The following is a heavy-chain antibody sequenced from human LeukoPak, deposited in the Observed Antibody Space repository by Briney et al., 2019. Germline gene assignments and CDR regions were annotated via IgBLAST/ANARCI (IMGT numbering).Heavy chain of an antibody. D-gene: IGHD5-24*01. V-gene: IGHV4-59*12. CDR2: IYYSGST. CDR1: GGSMSSYY. J-gene: IGHJ4*02. CDR3: ARVEAATTNPRFDY. Sequence: SETLSLTCTVSGGSMSSYYWSWIRQPPGKGLEWIEYIYYSGSTNYNPSLKSRVTISVDTSKNQFSLELNSVTAADMAVYYCARVEAATTNPRFDYWGQGTLVTVSS.